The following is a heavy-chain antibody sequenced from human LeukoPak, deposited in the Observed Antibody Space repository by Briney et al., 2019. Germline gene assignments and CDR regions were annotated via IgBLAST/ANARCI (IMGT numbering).Heavy chain of an antibody. V-gene: IGHV3-15*01. J-gene: IGHJ3*02. CDR3: AREGIGGGAFDI. Sequence: PGGSLRLSCAASGFSFSSAWMSWVRQAPGKGLEWVGRIKRKPNGGITDYAAPVKGRFTISRDDSKNTLYLQMDSLKTEDTAVYYCAREGIGGGAFDIWGQGTMVTVSA. D-gene: IGHD2/OR15-2a*01. CDR2: IKRKPNGGIT. CDR1: GFSFSSAW.